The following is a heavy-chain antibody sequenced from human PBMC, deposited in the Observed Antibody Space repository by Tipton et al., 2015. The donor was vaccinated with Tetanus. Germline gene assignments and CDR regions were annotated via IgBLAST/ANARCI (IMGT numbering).Heavy chain of an antibody. CDR1: GGSFSAYY. V-gene: IGHV4-34*09. CDR3: ARDSYYSSRWSFADY. CDR2: IYFTGTT. Sequence: TLSLTCAVYGGSFSAYYWSWIRQSPGKGLEWIGYIYFTGTTYYNPSLESRLTISIDTSKNQFSLELTSVTAADTAVYYCARDSYYSSRWSFADYWGQGTLVTVSS. D-gene: IGHD3-22*01. J-gene: IGHJ4*02.